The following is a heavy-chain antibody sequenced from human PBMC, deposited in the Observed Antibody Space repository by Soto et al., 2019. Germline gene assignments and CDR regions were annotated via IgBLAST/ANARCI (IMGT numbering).Heavy chain of an antibody. CDR1: GGTFSSYA. Sequence: GASVKVSCKASGGTFSSYAISWVRQAPGQGLEWMGGIIPIFGTANYAQKFQGRVTITADESTSTAYMELSSLRSEDTAVYYCSSFVPAAPPSYYSYGMDVWGQGTTVTVSS. J-gene: IGHJ6*02. D-gene: IGHD2-2*01. CDR2: IIPIFGTA. CDR3: SSFVPAAPPSYYSYGMDV. V-gene: IGHV1-69*13.